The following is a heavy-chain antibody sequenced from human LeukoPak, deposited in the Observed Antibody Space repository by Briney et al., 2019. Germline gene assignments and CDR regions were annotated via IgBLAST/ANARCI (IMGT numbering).Heavy chain of an antibody. CDR1: GFTFRSFP. V-gene: IGHV3-30*01. CDR3: ARGAGTTVYYIDV. D-gene: IGHD1-7*01. Sequence: GGSLRLSCAASGFTFRSFPMHWVRQAPGQGLQWVAVIGNDGYNKYYSDSVRGRFTISRDNSKNTLSLQMDSLTTEDTAVYYCARGAGTTVYYIDVWGKGTTVTVSS. CDR2: IGNDGYNK. J-gene: IGHJ6*03.